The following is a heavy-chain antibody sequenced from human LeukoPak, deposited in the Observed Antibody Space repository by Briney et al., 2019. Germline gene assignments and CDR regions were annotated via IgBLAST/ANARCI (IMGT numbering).Heavy chain of an antibody. Sequence: GGSLRLSCAASGFTFSSYAMSWVRQAPGKGLEWVSPIIGSGGSTYYADSVKGRFTISRDNSKNTLYLQMNSLRAEDTAVYYCATADPPIGAYSSSWYYFDYWGQGTLVTVSS. V-gene: IGHV3-23*01. CDR2: IIGSGGST. CDR1: GFTFSSYA. D-gene: IGHD6-13*01. J-gene: IGHJ4*02. CDR3: ATADPPIGAYSSSWYYFDY.